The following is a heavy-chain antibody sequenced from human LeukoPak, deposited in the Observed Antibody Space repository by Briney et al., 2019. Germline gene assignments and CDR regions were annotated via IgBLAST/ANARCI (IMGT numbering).Heavy chain of an antibody. J-gene: IGHJ3*02. CDR1: GYTFTNYY. CDR3: ARIRDGYNDAYDI. CDR2: INPGGGNT. V-gene: IGHV1-46*01. Sequence: ASVKVSCKASGYTFTNYYIHWVRQAPGQGLEWMGLINPGGGNTDYAQNFQGRVTMTRDTSTSTVYMGLSSLRFEGTAVYYCARIRDGYNDAYDIWGQGTMVTVSS. D-gene: IGHD5-24*01.